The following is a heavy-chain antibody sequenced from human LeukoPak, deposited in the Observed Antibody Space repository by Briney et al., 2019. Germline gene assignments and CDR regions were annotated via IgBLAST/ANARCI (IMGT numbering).Heavy chain of an antibody. CDR3: AVRGSLWSGYLRGKYYFDY. Sequence: PSETLSLTCAVYGGSFSGYYWSWIRQPPGRGLEWIGEINHSGSTNYNPSLKSRLTISVDTSKNQFSLKLSSVTAADTAVYYCAVRGSLWSGYLRGKYYFDYWGQGTLVTASS. D-gene: IGHD3-3*01. CDR1: GGSFSGYY. J-gene: IGHJ4*02. CDR2: INHSGST. V-gene: IGHV4-34*01.